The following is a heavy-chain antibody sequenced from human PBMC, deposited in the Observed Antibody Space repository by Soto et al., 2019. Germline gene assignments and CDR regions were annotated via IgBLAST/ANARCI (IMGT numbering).Heavy chain of an antibody. J-gene: IGHJ4*02. D-gene: IGHD4-17*01. V-gene: IGHV2-5*02. CDR1: GFSLSTSGVG. CDR3: AHKGYGDYPLDD. CDR2: IYWDASK. Sequence: QITLKESGPALVKPTQTLTLTCTFSGFSLSTSGVGVGWIRQPPGKALECLAVIYWDASKHYSPSLESRLTITKDTSKHQVVLTMTNMEPVYTATYFCAHKGYGDYPLDDWGQGNLVTVSS.